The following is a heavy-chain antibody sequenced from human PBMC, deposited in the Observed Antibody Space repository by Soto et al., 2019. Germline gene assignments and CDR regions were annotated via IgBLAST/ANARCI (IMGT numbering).Heavy chain of an antibody. CDR3: ARDSGGTPVAFGMDV. CDR1: GGTFSSYA. J-gene: IGHJ6*02. D-gene: IGHD4-17*01. V-gene: IGHV1-69*01. Sequence: QVQLVQSGAEVTKPGSSVKVSCKASGGTFSSYAISWVRQAPGQGLEWMGGIIPIFGTANYAQKFQGRVTVTAAESTSPSYMWLSSLRCEDTAVYYCARDSGGTPVAFGMDVWGQGTTVTVSS. CDR2: IIPIFGTA.